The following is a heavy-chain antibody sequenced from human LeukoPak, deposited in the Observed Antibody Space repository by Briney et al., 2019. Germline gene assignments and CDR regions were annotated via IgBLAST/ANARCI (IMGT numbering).Heavy chain of an antibody. CDR3: ARVLRDYYFDF. D-gene: IGHD3-9*01. CDR1: GFSFSGYN. CDR2: ITASSIYI. J-gene: IGHJ4*02. Sequence: GGSLRLSCAASGFSFSGYNMNWVRQAAGKGLEWVSSITASSIYIYHADSVKGRFTISRDNAKSLVYLQMNSLRVDDTAVYYCARVLRDYYFDFWGQGALVTVSS. V-gene: IGHV3-21*01.